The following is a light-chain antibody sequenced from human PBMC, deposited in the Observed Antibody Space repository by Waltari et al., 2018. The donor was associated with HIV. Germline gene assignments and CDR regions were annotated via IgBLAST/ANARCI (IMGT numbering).Light chain of an antibody. CDR3: QQYNTFSLT. CDR2: KAS. CDR1: QSISTW. V-gene: IGKV1-5*03. J-gene: IGKJ1*01. Sequence: DIQMTQSPSTLSASVGDSVTIPCRASQSISTWLAWYQQNQGKAPKLLIYKASSLKTGVPSRFSGSGSGTEFTLTISSLQPDDFATYHCQQYNTFSLTFGQGTEIEI.